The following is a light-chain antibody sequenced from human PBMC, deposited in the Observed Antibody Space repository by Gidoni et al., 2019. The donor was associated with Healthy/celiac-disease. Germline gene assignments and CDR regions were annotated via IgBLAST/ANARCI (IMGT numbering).Light chain of an antibody. CDR1: QSVSSSY. CDR3: QQYGSSPPGLT. CDR2: DAS. V-gene: IGKV3D-20*01. J-gene: IGKJ4*01. Sequence: ELVLTQSPATLSLSPGERATLSCGASQSVSSSYLAWYQQKPSLAPRLLIYDASSRATGIPDRFSGSGSGTDFTLTISRLEPEDFAVDYCQQYGSSPPGLTFGGGTKVEIK.